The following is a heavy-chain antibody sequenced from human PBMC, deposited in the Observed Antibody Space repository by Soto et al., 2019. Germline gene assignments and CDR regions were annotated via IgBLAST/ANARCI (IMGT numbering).Heavy chain of an antibody. V-gene: IGHV3-23*01. D-gene: IGHD3-10*01. CDR3: AKGPPYYYGSGSYYRDYYYGMDV. J-gene: IGHJ6*02. CDR2: ISGSGGST. Sequence: GGSLRLSCAASGFTFSSYAMSWVRQAPGKGLEWVSAISGSGGSTYYADSVTGRFTISRDNSKNTLYLQMNSLRAEDTAVYYCAKGPPYYYGSGSYYRDYYYGMDVWGQGTTVTVSS. CDR1: GFTFSSYA.